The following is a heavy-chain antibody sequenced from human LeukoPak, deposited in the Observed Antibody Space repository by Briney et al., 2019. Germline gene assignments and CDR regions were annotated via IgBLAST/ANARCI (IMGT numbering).Heavy chain of an antibody. D-gene: IGHD1-26*01. V-gene: IGHV3-7*05. CDR1: GFTFSSSW. Sequence: GGSLRLSRAASGFTFSSSWMSWVRQAPGRGLEWVANIKQDGSDTHYVDSVKGRFTISRDNANNSLYLQMSSLGAEDTAVYYCARDPYTGNYGAFDIWGQGTMVTVSS. J-gene: IGHJ3*02. CDR2: IKQDGSDT. CDR3: ARDPYTGNYGAFDI.